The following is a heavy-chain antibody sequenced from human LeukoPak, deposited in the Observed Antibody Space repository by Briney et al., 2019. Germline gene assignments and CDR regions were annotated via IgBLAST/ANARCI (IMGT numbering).Heavy chain of an antibody. Sequence: GGSLRLSCVVSGFTFTSSWMYWVRQAPGKGLVWASRISSDGSSTTYADSVKGRFTISRDNAKNTLYLQMNSLRVEDTAVYYCARADSSWANDYWGQGTLVTVPS. J-gene: IGHJ4*02. CDR2: ISSDGSST. CDR1: GFTFTSSW. D-gene: IGHD6-13*01. CDR3: ARADSSWANDY. V-gene: IGHV3-74*01.